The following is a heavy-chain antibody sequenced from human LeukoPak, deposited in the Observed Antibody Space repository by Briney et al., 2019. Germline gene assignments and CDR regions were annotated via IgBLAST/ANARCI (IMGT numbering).Heavy chain of an antibody. Sequence: SETLSLTCTVSGGSISSYYWSWLRQPPGKGLEWIGYIYYSGSTNYNPSLKSRVTISVDTSKNQFSLELSSVTAADTAVYYCARQGGGFWYFDLWGRGTLVTVSS. CDR2: IYYSGST. CDR1: GGSISSYY. CDR3: ARQGGGFWYFDL. J-gene: IGHJ2*01. D-gene: IGHD6-25*01. V-gene: IGHV4-59*08.